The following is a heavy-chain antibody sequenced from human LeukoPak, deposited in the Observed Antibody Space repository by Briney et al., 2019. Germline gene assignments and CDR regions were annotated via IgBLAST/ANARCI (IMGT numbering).Heavy chain of an antibody. CDR2: ISSSSSYI. V-gene: IGHV3-21*01. Sequence: GGSLRLSCAASGFTFSSYSMNWVRQAPGKGLEWVSSISSSSSYIYYADSVKGRFTISRDNAKNSLYLQMNSLRAEDTAVYYCARGNLAGTMIVVDYGPFFPGHDWYFDLWGRGTLVTVSS. CDR3: ARGNLAGTMIVVDYGPFFPGHDWYFDL. CDR1: GFTFSSYS. D-gene: IGHD3-22*01. J-gene: IGHJ2*01.